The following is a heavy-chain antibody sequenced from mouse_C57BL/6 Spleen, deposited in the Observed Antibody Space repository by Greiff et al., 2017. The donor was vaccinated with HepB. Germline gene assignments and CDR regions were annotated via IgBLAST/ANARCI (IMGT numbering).Heavy chain of an antibody. V-gene: IGHV5-6*01. CDR1: GFTFSSYG. Sequence: EVKLVESGGDLVKPGGSLKLSCAASGFTFSSYGMSWVRQTPDKRLEWVATISSGGSYTYYPDSVKGRFTIARDNAKNTLYLQMSSLKSEDTAMYDCARLLTRDFDDWGQGTTLTVSS. J-gene: IGHJ2*01. CDR3: ARLLTRDFDD. CDR2: ISSGGSYT. D-gene: IGHD1-1*01.